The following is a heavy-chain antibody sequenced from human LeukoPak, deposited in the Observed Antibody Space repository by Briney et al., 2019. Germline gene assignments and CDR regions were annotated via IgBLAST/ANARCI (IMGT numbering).Heavy chain of an antibody. Sequence: PGGSLRLSCAASGFTFSSYSMNWVRQAPGKGLEWVSSISSSGSNIYYGDSVKGRFSISRDNAQNSLYLQMNSPRAEDTAVYYCARGGANYGKNHFDYWGQGTLVTVSS. D-gene: IGHD4/OR15-4a*01. J-gene: IGHJ4*02. CDR2: ISSSGSNI. CDR3: ARGGANYGKNHFDY. V-gene: IGHV3-21*01. CDR1: GFTFSSYS.